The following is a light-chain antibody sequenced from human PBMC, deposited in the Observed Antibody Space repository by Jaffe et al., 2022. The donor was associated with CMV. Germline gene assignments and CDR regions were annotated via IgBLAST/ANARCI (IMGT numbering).Light chain of an antibody. CDR1: QSVSNSF. CDR3: QQYDYSLQFT. Sequence: EIVLTQSPGTLSLSPGERATLSCRASQSVSNSFLAWYQQKPGQAPRLLIYGASSRATGIPDRFSGSGSGTDFTLIISRLEPEDFAVYYCQQYDYSLQFTFGPGTKVDIK. J-gene: IGKJ3*01. CDR2: GAS. V-gene: IGKV3-20*01.